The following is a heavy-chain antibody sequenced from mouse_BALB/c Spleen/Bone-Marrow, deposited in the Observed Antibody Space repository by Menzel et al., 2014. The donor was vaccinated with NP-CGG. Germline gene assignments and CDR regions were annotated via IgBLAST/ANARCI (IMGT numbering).Heavy chain of an antibody. CDR3: AKGDRYGPAY. V-gene: IGHV1-69*01. CDR1: GYTFTDYW. D-gene: IGHD2-14*01. Sequence: QVQLQQSGAELVMPGASVKMSCKASGYTFTDYWMHWVKQRPGQGLEWIGAIDTSDSYTSYNQKFKGKATLTVDESSSTAYMQLSSLTSEDSAVYYCAKGDRYGPAYWGQGTLVTVSA. CDR2: IDTSDSYT. J-gene: IGHJ3*01.